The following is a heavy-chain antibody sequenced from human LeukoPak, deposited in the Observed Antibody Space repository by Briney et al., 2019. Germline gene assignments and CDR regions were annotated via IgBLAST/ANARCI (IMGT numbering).Heavy chain of an antibody. V-gene: IGHV2-5*01. D-gene: IGHD4-17*01. CDR3: AHRRTDPGDPPSFDY. J-gene: IGHJ4*02. CDR2: IYWNDDK. CDR1: GFSLSTSGVG. Sequence: SGPTLVKPTQTLTLTCTFSGFSLSTSGVGVGWIRQPPGKALEWLALIYWNDDKRYSPSLKSRPTITKDTSKNQVVLTMTNMDPVDTATYYCAHRRTDPGDPPSFDYWGQGTLVTVSS.